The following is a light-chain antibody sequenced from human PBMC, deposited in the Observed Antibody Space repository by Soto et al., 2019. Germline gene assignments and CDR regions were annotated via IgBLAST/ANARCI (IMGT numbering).Light chain of an antibody. CDR2: DAS. CDR1: QRVASD. J-gene: IGKJ1*01. Sequence: VLTQSPGTLSLSPGEGATLSCRASQRVASDLAWYLQKPGQPPRLLIYDASIRATGIPDRISGSGSERDLTLTISRLEPEDAAVYYCQQYLNSPRTFGQGTKVEIK. CDR3: QQYLNSPRT. V-gene: IGKV3-20*01.